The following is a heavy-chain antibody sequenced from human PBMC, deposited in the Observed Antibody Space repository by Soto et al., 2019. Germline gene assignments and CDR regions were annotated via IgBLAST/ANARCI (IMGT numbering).Heavy chain of an antibody. V-gene: IGHV1-2*02. CDR1: GYTFTGYY. D-gene: IGHD6-13*01. CDR3: ARVIDYSRSWYHYYYYYGMDV. CDR2: INPNSGGT. Sequence: ASVKVSCKASGYTFTGYYMHWVRQAPGQGLEWMGWINPNSGGTNYAQKFQGRVTMTRDTSISTAYLELSRLRSDDTAVYYCARVIDYSRSWYHYYYYYGMDVWGQGTTVNAP. J-gene: IGHJ6*02.